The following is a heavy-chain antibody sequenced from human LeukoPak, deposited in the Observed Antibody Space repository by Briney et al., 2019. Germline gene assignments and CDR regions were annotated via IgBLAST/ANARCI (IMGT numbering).Heavy chain of an antibody. Sequence: KPSETLSLTCTVSGGSTSSYYWSWIRQPAGKGLEWIGRIYTSGSTNYNPSLKSRVTMSVDTSKNQFSLKLSSVTAADTAVYYCARDARPDYAEYFQHWGQGTLVTVSS. CDR2: IYTSGST. J-gene: IGHJ1*01. D-gene: IGHD4-11*01. V-gene: IGHV4-4*07. CDR3: ARDARPDYAEYFQH. CDR1: GGSTSSYY.